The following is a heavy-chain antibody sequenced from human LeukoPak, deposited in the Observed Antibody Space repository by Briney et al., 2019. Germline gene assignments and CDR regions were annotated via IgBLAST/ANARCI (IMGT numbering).Heavy chain of an antibody. V-gene: IGHV1-2*02. CDR1: GYTFTGYY. CDR2: IYPNSGGT. J-gene: IGHJ6*03. CDR3: AREPYGSGSFRTDYYYMDV. D-gene: IGHD3-10*01. Sequence: ASVKVSCKASGYTFTGYYMHWVRRAPGQGLEWMGWIYPNSGGTNYAQKLQGRVTMTRDTSISTAYMELSRLTSDDTAVYYCAREPYGSGSFRTDYYYMDVWGKGTTVTVSS.